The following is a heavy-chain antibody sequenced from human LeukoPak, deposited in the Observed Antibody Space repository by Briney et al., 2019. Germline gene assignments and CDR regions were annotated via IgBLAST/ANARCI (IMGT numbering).Heavy chain of an antibody. CDR1: GYTFTSHY. D-gene: IGHD3-10*01. J-gene: IGHJ4*02. V-gene: IGHV1-46*01. Sequence: GASVKVSCKASGYTFTSHYMHWVRQAPGQGLEWMGIINPSGGSTSYAQKFQGRVTMTRDTSTSTVYMELSSLRSEDTAVYYCAREGWFGELSLGWGQGTLVTVSS. CDR2: INPSGGST. CDR3: AREGWFGELSLG.